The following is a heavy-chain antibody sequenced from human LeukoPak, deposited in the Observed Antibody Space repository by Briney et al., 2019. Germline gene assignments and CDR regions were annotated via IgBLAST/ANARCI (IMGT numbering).Heavy chain of an antibody. V-gene: IGHV4-59*08. CDR1: GGSICGYH. CDR2: ISYSGIT. J-gene: IGHJ3*01. D-gene: IGHD4-23*01. CDR3: ARRDYSGILPYAFDV. Sequence: NPSETLSLTCIVSGGSICGYHWGWIRQPPGKGLEWIGYISYSGITNYNPSLKRRVSMSLDTSKNQFSLRLTSVTAADAALYFCARRDYSGILPYAFDVWGPGTLVAVSS.